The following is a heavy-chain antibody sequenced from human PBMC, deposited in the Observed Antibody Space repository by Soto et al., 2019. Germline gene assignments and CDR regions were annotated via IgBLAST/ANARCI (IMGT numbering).Heavy chain of an antibody. CDR1: EFTFSTYT. D-gene: IGHD3-10*01. J-gene: IGHJ6*02. CDR3: AKGFAYYFLMDV. V-gene: IGHV3-23*01. Sequence: EAQLLESGGGLVQPGDSLKLSCTASEFTFSTYTMSWVRQAPGKGLEWVSASSSSGHSTYYADSVKGRFIISRDNVKNTLYLQMNSLRVEDTAIYYCAKGFAYYFLMDVWGQGTTVTFSS. CDR2: SSSSGHST.